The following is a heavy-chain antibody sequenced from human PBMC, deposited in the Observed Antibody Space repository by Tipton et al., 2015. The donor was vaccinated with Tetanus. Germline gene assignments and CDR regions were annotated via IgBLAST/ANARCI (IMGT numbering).Heavy chain of an antibody. CDR2: ISYNGNT. V-gene: IGHV4-59*01. CDR3: ARYNYSSGSRWLDP. D-gene: IGHD1-14*01. Sequence: TLSLTRTVSGGSISGYFWSWIRQPPGEGLEWIGRISYNGNTNYNPSLKSRVTISVDASKNQFSLKLSSVAAADTAVYYCARYNYSSGSRWLDPWGQGTLVIVSS. J-gene: IGHJ5*02. CDR1: GGSISGYF.